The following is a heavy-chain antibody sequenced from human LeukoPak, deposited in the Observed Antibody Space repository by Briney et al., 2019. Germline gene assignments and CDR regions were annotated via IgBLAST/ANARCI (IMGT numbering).Heavy chain of an antibody. CDR2: IQPDSGVT. D-gene: IGHD6-13*01. Sequence: ASVKVSCKASGGTFSSYAISWVRQAPGQGPEWMGWIQPDSGVTNYAQKFQGRVTMTRDTSITTAYMELSGLRSDDTAVYYCARMDGLGAAIDIYRLNWFHPWGQGTLVTVSS. J-gene: IGHJ5*02. CDR3: ARMDGLGAAIDIYRLNWFHP. CDR1: GGTFSSYA. V-gene: IGHV1-2*02.